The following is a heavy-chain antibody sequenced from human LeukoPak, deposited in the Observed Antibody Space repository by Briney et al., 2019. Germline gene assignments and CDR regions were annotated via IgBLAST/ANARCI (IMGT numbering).Heavy chain of an antibody. Sequence: PGGSLRLSCAASGFPFRSYWMHWVRQAPGKGLVWVARIDNDAYSSVYADSVKGRFTISRDNAKNSLFLQMNSLRADDTAVYYCARETYCRGGSCYKGNAFDIWGQGTMVTVSS. J-gene: IGHJ3*02. V-gene: IGHV3-74*01. CDR2: IDNDAYSS. D-gene: IGHD2-15*01. CDR1: GFPFRSYW. CDR3: ARETYCRGGSCYKGNAFDI.